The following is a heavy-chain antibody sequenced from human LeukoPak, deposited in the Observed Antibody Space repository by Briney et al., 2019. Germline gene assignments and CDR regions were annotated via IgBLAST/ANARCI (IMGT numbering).Heavy chain of an antibody. Sequence: GGSLRLSCAASGITFSSYGMSWVRQAPGKGLEWVSSISSTGGTTYYADSVKGRFTISRDNSKNTLYLQMNSLRAEDTAVYYCAKIPTLFCSGGSCYLEDYWGQGTLVTVSS. CDR3: AKIPTLFCSGGSCYLEDY. D-gene: IGHD2-15*01. J-gene: IGHJ4*02. CDR1: GITFSSYG. V-gene: IGHV3-23*01. CDR2: ISSTGGTT.